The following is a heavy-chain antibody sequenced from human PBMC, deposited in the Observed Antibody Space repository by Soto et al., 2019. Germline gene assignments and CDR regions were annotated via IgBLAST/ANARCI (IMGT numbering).Heavy chain of an antibody. CDR1: GYIFVNYG. V-gene: IGHV1-18*01. Sequence: QVQLVQSGDEVKKPGASVKVSCKASGYIFVNYGIAWVRQAPGQGLEWLGWISPYTGNTHYASKVQGRLTLTTDTXXCTAFMDLGSLTSADTAVYYCAMVDNYVTPTPQDVWGPGTTVTVSS. D-gene: IGHD3-16*01. CDR2: ISPYTGNT. J-gene: IGHJ6*02. CDR3: AMVDNYVTPTPQDV.